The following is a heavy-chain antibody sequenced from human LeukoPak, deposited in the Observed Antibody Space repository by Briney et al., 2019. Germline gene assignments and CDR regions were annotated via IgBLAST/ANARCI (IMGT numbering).Heavy chain of an antibody. CDR1: GGSISSYY. Sequence: SETLSLTCAVSGGSISSYYWSWIRQPPGKGLEWIGYIYYSGSTNYNPSLKSRATISVDTSKNQFSLKLSSVTAADTAVYYRARHAPPHYGDSYAGWDSWFDPWGQGTLVTVSS. V-gene: IGHV4-59*08. CDR3: ARHAPPHYGDSYAGWDSWFDP. CDR2: IYYSGST. D-gene: IGHD4-17*01. J-gene: IGHJ5*02.